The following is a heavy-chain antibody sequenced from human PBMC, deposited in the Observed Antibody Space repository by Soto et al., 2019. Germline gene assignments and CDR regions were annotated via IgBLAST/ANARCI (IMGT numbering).Heavy chain of an antibody. CDR2: IYPGDSDT. J-gene: IGHJ3*02. D-gene: IGHD3-22*01. Sequence: PGESLKICCKGSGYSFTNYWIGWVRQMPGKGLEWMGIIYPGDSDTRYRPSFQGQVTISADKSISTAYLQWSSLKASDTAMYYCSTKGLDSSDYWFDIWAQGKMVTVSS. V-gene: IGHV5-51*01. CDR3: STKGLDSSDYWFDI. CDR1: GYSFTNYW.